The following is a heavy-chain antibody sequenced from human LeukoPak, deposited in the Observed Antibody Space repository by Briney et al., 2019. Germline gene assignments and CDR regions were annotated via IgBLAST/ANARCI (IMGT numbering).Heavy chain of an antibody. Sequence: GGSLRLSCAASGFTFSSYAMHWVRQAPGKGLEWVAVISYDGSNKYYADSVKGRFTISRDNSKNTLYLQMNSLRAEDTAVYYCAKSNWNDRGYFDYWGQGTLVTVSS. CDR1: GFTFSSYA. D-gene: IGHD1-1*01. CDR2: ISYDGSNK. J-gene: IGHJ4*02. V-gene: IGHV3-30-3*02. CDR3: AKSNWNDRGYFDY.